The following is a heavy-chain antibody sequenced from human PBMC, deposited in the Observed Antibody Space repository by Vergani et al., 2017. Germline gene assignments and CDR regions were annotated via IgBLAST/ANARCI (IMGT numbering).Heavy chain of an antibody. CDR2: IKPQSGGR. Sequence: AQLASSGPEMRKPGASVKVSCRASGYTFTDSQIHWFRQAPGQGPEWMGWIKPQSGGRNAAAKFQGRVTLTRDTASRSVYLDLSRLTSHDTAVYFCAREQWLPIDYFDYWGQGTLVTVSS. V-gene: IGHV1-2*02. J-gene: IGHJ4*02. D-gene: IGHD6-19*01. CDR3: AREQWLPIDYFDY. CDR1: GYTFTDSQ.